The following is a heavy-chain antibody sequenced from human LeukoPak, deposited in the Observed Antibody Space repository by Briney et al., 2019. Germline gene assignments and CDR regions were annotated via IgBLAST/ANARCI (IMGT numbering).Heavy chain of an antibody. Sequence: ASVKVSCKVSGYTLTELSMHWVRQAPGKGLEWMGGFDPEDGETIYAQKFQGRVTMTEDTSTDTAYMELSSLRSEGTAVYYCATDRRSYWPFGYWGQGTLVTVSS. J-gene: IGHJ4*02. CDR3: ATDRRSYWPFGY. V-gene: IGHV1-24*01. D-gene: IGHD1-26*01. CDR2: FDPEDGET. CDR1: GYTLTELS.